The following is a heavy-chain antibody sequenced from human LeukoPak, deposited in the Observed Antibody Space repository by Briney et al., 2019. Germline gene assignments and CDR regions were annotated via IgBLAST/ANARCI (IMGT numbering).Heavy chain of an antibody. CDR1: GFTFSSYW. CDR3: ARDRGFGELFPDLYYYYGMDV. CDR2: IKQDGSEK. J-gene: IGHJ6*04. Sequence: GGSLRLSCAASGFTFSSYWMSWVRQAPGKGLEWVANIKQDGSEKYYVDSVKGRFTISRDNAKNSLYLQMNSLRAEDTAVYYCARDRGFGELFPDLYYYYGMDVWGKGTTVTVSS. V-gene: IGHV3-7*03. D-gene: IGHD3-10*01.